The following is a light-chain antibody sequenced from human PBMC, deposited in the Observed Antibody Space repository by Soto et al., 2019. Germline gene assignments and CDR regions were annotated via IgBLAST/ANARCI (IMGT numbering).Light chain of an antibody. CDR3: ETWYSNTHKV. V-gene: IGLV4-60*02. J-gene: IGLJ3*02. CDR1: SGHSTYI. Sequence: QSVLTQSSSASASLGSSVKLTCILSSGHSTYIIAWHQQQPGKAPRFLMTLDRSGSYNRGSGVPDRFLGSSSGADRYLTICNLQFEDEGDYYCETWYSNTHKVFGGGTKLTVL. CDR2: LDRSGSY.